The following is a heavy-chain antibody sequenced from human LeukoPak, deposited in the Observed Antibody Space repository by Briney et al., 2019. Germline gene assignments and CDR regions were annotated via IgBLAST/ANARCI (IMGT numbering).Heavy chain of an antibody. V-gene: IGHV4-39*01. D-gene: IGHD1-26*01. Sequence: QSSETLSLTCAASGASISGSGYYWGWIRQPPGKGLEWIGNIYYSGSTCYNVSLQSRVTISIDTSKNQFSLRLNSVTAADTAMYYCAKSGGYGLIDYWGQGTLVTVSS. CDR1: GASISGSGYY. CDR2: IYYSGST. J-gene: IGHJ4*02. CDR3: AKSGGYGLIDY.